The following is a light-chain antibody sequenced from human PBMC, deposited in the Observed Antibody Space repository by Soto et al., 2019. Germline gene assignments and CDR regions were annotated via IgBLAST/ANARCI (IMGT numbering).Light chain of an antibody. Sequence: QSALTQPPSVAGSPGQSVTISCTGTSSDVGSYNRVSWYQQPPGTAPKLMIYEVSNRPSGVPDRFSGYKSGNTASLTISGLQAEDEADYYCSSYTSSSTHVVFGGGTKLTVL. V-gene: IGLV2-18*02. CDR3: SSYTSSSTHVV. J-gene: IGLJ2*01. CDR2: EVS. CDR1: SSDVGSYNR.